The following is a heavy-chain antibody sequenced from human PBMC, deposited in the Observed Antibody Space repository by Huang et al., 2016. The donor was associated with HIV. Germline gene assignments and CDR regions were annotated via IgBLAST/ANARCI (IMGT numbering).Heavy chain of an antibody. Sequence: GGGVVQPGGSLRLSCATSGFSFSHYGMHWVRQAPGKGLEWVAFIRFDGGNKHYADSAKGRFTISRDNSKKMLFLEMNSLRGDDTAFYYCATDLGGYSFDYWGQGALVSVSS. J-gene: IGHJ4*02. D-gene: IGHD2-21*02. CDR2: IRFDGGNK. CDR1: GFSFSHYG. CDR3: ATDLGGYSFDY. V-gene: IGHV3-30*02.